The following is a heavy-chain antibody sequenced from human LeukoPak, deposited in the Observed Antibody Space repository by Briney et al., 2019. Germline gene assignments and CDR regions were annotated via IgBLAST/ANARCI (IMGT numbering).Heavy chain of an antibody. J-gene: IGHJ4*02. CDR2: INHSGST. V-gene: IGHV4-34*01. CDR3: ARDPSGYPGCYFDY. Sequence: SETLSLTCAVYGGSFTGYYWSWIRQPPGKGLEWIGEINHSGSTNYNPSLKSRVTISVDTSKNQFSLKLSSVTAADTAVYYCARDPSGYPGCYFDYWGQGTLVTVSS. CDR1: GGSFTGYY. D-gene: IGHD5-12*01.